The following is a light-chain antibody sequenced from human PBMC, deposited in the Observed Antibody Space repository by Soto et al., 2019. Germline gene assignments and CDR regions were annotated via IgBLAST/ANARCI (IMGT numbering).Light chain of an antibody. CDR3: SSYTSSSTPV. CDR1: SSDVGAYNY. V-gene: IGLV2-14*03. CDR2: DVS. Sequence: QSALTQPASVSGSPGQSITISCSGTSSDVGAYNYVSWYQHHPGKAPKLIIYDVSHRPSGVSNRFSGSKSGNTASLTISGLQAEDEADYCCSSYTSSSTPVFGGGTKLTVL. J-gene: IGLJ2*01.